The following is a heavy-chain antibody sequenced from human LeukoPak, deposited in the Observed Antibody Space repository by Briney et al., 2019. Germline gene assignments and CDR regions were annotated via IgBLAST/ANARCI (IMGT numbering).Heavy chain of an antibody. J-gene: IGHJ3*02. CDR1: GGTFSSYA. CDR2: IIPIFGTA. CDR3: ATSRGSYSRVADAFDI. V-gene: IGHV1-69*06. Sequence: SVKVSCKASGGTFSSYAISWVRQAPGQGLEWMGGIIPIFGTANYAQKFQGRVTMTEDTSTDTAYMELSSLRSEDTAVYYYATSRGSYSRVADAFDIWGQGTMVTVSS. D-gene: IGHD1-26*01.